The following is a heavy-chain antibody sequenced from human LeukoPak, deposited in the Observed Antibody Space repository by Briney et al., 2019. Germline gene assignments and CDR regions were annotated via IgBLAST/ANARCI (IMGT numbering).Heavy chain of an antibody. CDR2: ISWNSGSI. J-gene: IGHJ4*02. D-gene: IGHD2-21*02. V-gene: IGHV3-9*01. Sequence: GRSLRLSCAASGFTFDDYAMHWVRKAPGKGLEWVSGISWNSGSIGYADSVKGRFTISRDNAKNSLYLQMNSLRAEDTALYYCAKVGGNSGLDYWGQGTLVTVSS. CDR3: AKVGGNSGLDY. CDR1: GFTFDDYA.